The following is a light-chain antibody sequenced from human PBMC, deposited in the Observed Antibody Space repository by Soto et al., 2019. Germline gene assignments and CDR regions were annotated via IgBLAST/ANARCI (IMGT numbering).Light chain of an antibody. CDR1: QSVSSSF. V-gene: IGKV3-20*01. J-gene: IGKJ2*01. CDR2: AAS. CDR3: HQYADSPQT. Sequence: EVVLTQSPGTLSLSPGERATLSCRASQSVSSSFLAWYQQKPGQAPRLLIHAASTGATGIPARFRGSGSGTDGTLTISSLEPEDSAVYVCHQYADSPQTFGQGTKGEIK.